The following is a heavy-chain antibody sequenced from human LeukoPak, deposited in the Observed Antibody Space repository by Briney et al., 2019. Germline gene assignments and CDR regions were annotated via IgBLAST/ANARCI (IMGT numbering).Heavy chain of an antibody. J-gene: IGHJ6*02. CDR1: GGSISSYY. CDR3: ARVRGNYGMDV. Sequence: ETLSLTCTVSGGSISSYYWNWVRQAPGKGLEWVSYISSSSYTIDYADSVKGRITISRDNAKNSLYLQMNSLRDEDTAVYYCARVRGNYGMDVWGQGTTVTVSS. CDR2: ISSSSYTI. V-gene: IGHV3-48*02.